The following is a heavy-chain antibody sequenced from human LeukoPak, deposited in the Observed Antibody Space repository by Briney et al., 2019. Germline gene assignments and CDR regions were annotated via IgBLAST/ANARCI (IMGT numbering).Heavy chain of an antibody. CDR2: ISYDGSNK. Sequence: PGGSLRLSCAASGFTFSSYGMHWVRQAPGKGLEWVAVISYDGSNKYYADSVKGRFTISRDNSKNTLYLQMNSLGAEDTAVYYCAKEDSLPWGQGTLVTVSS. V-gene: IGHV3-30*18. CDR3: AKEDSLP. D-gene: IGHD2-21*01. J-gene: IGHJ5*02. CDR1: GFTFSSYG.